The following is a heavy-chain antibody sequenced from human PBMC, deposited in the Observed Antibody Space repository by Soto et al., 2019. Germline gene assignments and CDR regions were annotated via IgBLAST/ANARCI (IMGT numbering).Heavy chain of an antibody. J-gene: IGHJ4*02. CDR3: ARDRRTLGRVDY. V-gene: IGHV3-33*01. CDR2: IWYAGSNK. CDR1: GFTFSSYG. Sequence: QVQLVESGGGVVQPGRSLRLSCAASGFTFSSYGMHWVRQAPGKGLEWVAVIWYAGSNKYYADSVKGRFTISRDNSKNTLYLQMNSLRAEDTAVYYVARDRRTLGRVDYWGQGALVTVSS.